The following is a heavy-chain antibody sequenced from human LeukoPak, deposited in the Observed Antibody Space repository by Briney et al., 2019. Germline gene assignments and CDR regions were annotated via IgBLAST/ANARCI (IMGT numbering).Heavy chain of an antibody. J-gene: IGHJ4*02. Sequence: SETLSLTCAVYGGSFSGYYWSWIRQPPGKGLEWIGEIDHSGSTNYNPSLKSRVTISVDTSKNRFSLKLSFVTAADTAVYYCARDMITDYFDYWGQGTLVTVSS. CDR2: IDHSGST. V-gene: IGHV4-34*01. CDR1: GGSFSGYY. D-gene: IGHD3-16*01. CDR3: ARDMITDYFDY.